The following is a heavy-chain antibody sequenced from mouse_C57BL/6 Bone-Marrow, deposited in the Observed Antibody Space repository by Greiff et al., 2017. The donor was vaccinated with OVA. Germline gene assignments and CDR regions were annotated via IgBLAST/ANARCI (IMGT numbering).Heavy chain of an antibody. D-gene: IGHD4-1*01. CDR1: GFTFSSYA. CDR2: ISDGGSYT. V-gene: IGHV5-4*01. CDR3: ARDRGTGCFDY. Sequence: EVKLVESGGGLVKPGGSLKLSCAASGFTFSSYAMSWVRQTPEKRLEWVATISDGGSYTYYPDNVKGRFTISRDNAKNNLYLQMSHLKSEDTAMYYCARDRGTGCFDYWGQGTTLTVSS. J-gene: IGHJ2*01.